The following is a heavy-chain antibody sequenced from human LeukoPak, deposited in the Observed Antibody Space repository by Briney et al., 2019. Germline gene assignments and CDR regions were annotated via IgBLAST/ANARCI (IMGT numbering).Heavy chain of an antibody. CDR1: GFTFSSYS. CDR3: ARVGLTVTTTNAFDI. CDR2: ISSSSSTI. J-gene: IGHJ3*02. D-gene: IGHD4-11*01. Sequence: GGSLRLSCAASGFTFSSYSMNWVRQAPGKGLEWVSYISSSSSTIYYADSVKGRFTISRDNAKNSLYLQMNSLRAEDTAVYYCARVGLTVTTTNAFDIWGQGTMVTVSS. V-gene: IGHV3-48*01.